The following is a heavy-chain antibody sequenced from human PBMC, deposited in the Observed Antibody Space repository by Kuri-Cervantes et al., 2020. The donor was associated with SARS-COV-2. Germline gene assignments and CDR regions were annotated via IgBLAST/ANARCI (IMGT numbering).Heavy chain of an antibody. CDR3: ARDSIAATGTLLGY. D-gene: IGHD6-13*01. CDR2: IWYDGSNK. Sequence: GESLKISCAASGFTFSSYAMHWVRQAPGKGLEWVAVIWYDGSNKYYADSVKGRFTISRDNSKNTLYLQMNSLRAEDTAVYYCARDSIAATGTLLGYWGQGTLVTVSS. J-gene: IGHJ4*02. V-gene: IGHV3-33*08. CDR1: GFTFSSYA.